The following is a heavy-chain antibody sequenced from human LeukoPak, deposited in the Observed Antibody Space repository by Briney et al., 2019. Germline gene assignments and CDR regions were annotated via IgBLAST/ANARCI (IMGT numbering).Heavy chain of an antibody. CDR2: IWYDGSNK. D-gene: IGHD1-1*01. J-gene: IGHJ4*02. Sequence: PGGSLRLSCAASGFTFSSYGMHWVRQAPGKGLEWVALIWYDGSNKYYADSVKGRFTISRDSAKNSVYLRMNSLRADDTALYYCARKLTGTTYFDCWGQGILVTVSS. V-gene: IGHV3-33*03. CDR3: ARKLTGTTYFDC. CDR1: GFTFSSYG.